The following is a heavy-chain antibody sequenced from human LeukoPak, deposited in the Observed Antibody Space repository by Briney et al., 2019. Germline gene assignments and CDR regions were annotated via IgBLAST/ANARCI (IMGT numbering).Heavy chain of an antibody. V-gene: IGHV4-39*01. CDR3: ARQLYVSGSYYAPMDV. CDR1: GDSISSSSSY. CDR2: IYYSGST. J-gene: IGHJ6*03. Sequence: PSETLSLTCSVSGDSISSSSSYWGWIRQPPGKGLEWIGSIYYSGSTYYNTSLKSRVTISVDTSKNQFSLKLNSVTAADTAVYFCARQLYVSGSYYAPMDVWGKGTTVTISS. D-gene: IGHD3-10*01.